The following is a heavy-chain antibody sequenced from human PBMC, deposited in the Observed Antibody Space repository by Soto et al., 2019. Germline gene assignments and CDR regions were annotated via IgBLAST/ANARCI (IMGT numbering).Heavy chain of an antibody. CDR2: TYYRSGWLY. CDR1: GDSVSNNRDA. D-gene: IGHD2-2*01. J-gene: IGHJ4*02. Sequence: QVALQQSGPGLVQPSQTLSLTCAVSGDSVSNNRDAWNRIRQSPSRGLEWLGRTYYRSGWLYNYAESLEGRITINVDTSTNHFPLQLISATPEDTAVYYCARDPPSSASILDYWGQGSLVTVSS. V-gene: IGHV6-1*01. CDR3: ARDPPSSASILDY.